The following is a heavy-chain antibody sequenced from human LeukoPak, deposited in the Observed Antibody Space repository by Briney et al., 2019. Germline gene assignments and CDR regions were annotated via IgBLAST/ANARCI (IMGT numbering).Heavy chain of an antibody. J-gene: IGHJ5*02. CDR3: ASEAFCVGGSCQLHRDAS. CDR1: GYTFSAYY. V-gene: IGHV1-2*02. Sequence: GASVEVSCKASGYTFSAYYMHWVRQAPGQGLEWMGWIDANSGDTKYAQKFQGRVTITRDTSIGTAYMELNSLISDDTAVYYCASEAFCVGGSCQLHRDASWGPGTQVTVSS. D-gene: IGHD2-15*01. CDR2: IDANSGDT.